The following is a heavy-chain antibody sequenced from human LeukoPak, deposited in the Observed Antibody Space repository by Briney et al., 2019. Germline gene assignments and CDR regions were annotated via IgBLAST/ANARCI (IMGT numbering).Heavy chain of an antibody. CDR1: GYTFTGYY. V-gene: IGHV1-2*02. D-gene: IGHD3-16*02. CDR2: INPNSGGT. J-gene: IGHJ4*02. Sequence: ASVKVSCKASGYTFTGYYMHWVRQAPGQGLEWMGWINPNSGGTNYTQKFQGRVTMTRDTSISTAYMELSRLRSDDTAVYYCARSESPMITLWGVIVSRSYYFDYWGQGTLVTVSS. CDR3: ARSESPMITLWGVIVSRSYYFDY.